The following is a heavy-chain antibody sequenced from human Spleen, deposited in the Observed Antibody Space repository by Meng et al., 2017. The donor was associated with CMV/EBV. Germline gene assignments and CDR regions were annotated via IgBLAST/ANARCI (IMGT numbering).Heavy chain of an antibody. CDR2: IRYDGRNK. CDR3: AKDWAFQDFSSGSGMDV. J-gene: IGHJ6*02. CDR1: GFTFSSYW. D-gene: IGHD3-3*01. Sequence: GESLKISCAASGFTFSSYWMHWVRQAPGKGLEWVCFIRYDGRNKYYGDSVKGRFTISRDNSKNTVDLQMNSVRAEDTAVYYCAKDWAFQDFSSGSGMDVWGQGTTVTVSS. V-gene: IGHV3-30*02.